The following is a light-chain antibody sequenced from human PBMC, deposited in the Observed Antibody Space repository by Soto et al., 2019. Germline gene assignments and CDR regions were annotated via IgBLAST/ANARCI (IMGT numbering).Light chain of an antibody. V-gene: IGKV3-20*01. CDR1: QSVSSSY. Sequence: EIVLTQSPGTLSLSPGERATLSCRASQSVSSSYLAWYQQKPGQAPRLLIYGASSRATGIPDRFSGSGSGPAFTLTISRLEPEDFAVYYCQQYGSSPLTFGGGTKVEIK. CDR3: QQYGSSPLT. J-gene: IGKJ4*01. CDR2: GAS.